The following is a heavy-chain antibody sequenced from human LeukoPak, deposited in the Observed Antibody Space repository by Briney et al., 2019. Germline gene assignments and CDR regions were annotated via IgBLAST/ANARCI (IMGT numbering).Heavy chain of an antibody. CDR3: ARDPTDCSSTSCSPHYYYYGMDV. J-gene: IGHJ6*02. V-gene: IGHV3-21*01. Sequence: GGSLRLSCAASGFTFGSHTMNWVRQAPEKGLEWVSSISSSSSYIYYADSVKGRFTISRDNAKNSLYLQMNSLRAEDTAVYYCARDPTDCSSTSCSPHYYYYGMDVWGQGTTVTVSS. CDR2: ISSSSSYI. D-gene: IGHD2-2*01. CDR1: GFTFGSHT.